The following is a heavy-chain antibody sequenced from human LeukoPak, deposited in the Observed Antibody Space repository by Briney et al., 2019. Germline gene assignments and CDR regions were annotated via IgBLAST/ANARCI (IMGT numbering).Heavy chain of an antibody. J-gene: IGHJ3*02. D-gene: IGHD3-10*01. CDR1: GGSISSRGYY. Sequence: SETLSLTCTVSGGSISSRGYYWGWLRQPPGRGLEWIGSMSYSGTTYYNSSLESRVTIYVDASKNKFSLKLSSVTAIDTALYFCARPAGVTSLGPFDIWGQGTMVTVSS. CDR3: ARPAGVTSLGPFDI. CDR2: MSYSGTT. V-gene: IGHV4-39*01.